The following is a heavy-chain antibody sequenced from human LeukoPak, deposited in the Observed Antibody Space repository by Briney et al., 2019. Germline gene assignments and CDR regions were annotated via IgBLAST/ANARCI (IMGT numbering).Heavy chain of an antibody. CDR3: AELGITMIGGV. Sequence: GESLRLSCAASGFTFTTYWMTWVRQAPGKGLEWVANINQNGTEKYYVDSVKGRFTISRDNAKNSLYLQMNSLRAEDTAVYYCAELGITMIGGVWGKGTTVTISS. CDR1: GFTFTTYW. J-gene: IGHJ6*04. D-gene: IGHD3-10*02. V-gene: IGHV3-7*01. CDR2: INQNGTEK.